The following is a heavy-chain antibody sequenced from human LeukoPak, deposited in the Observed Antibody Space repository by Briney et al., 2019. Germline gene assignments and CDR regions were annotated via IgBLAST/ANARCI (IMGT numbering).Heavy chain of an antibody. CDR3: ARELLWFGELLYMNYYYGMDV. CDR2: IYTSGST. D-gene: IGHD3-10*01. V-gene: IGHV4-4*07. Sequence: SETLSLTCTVSGGSISSYYWSWIRQPAGKGLEGIGRIYTSGSTNYNPSLKSRVTMSVDTSKNQFSLKLSSVTAADTAVYYCARELLWFGELLYMNYYYGMDVWGQGTTVTVSS. CDR1: GGSISSYY. J-gene: IGHJ6*02.